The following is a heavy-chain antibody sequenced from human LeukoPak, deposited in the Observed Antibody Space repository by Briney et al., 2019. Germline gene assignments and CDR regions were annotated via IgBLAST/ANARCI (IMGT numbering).Heavy chain of an antibody. V-gene: IGHV3-53*01. CDR1: GFTVSSNY. D-gene: IGHD1-1*01. CDR3: ARDGRPKGFPGLDY. J-gene: IGHJ4*02. Sequence: GGSLRLSCAASGFTVSSNYMSWVRQAPGKGLEWVSVIYSGGSTYYADSVKGRFTISRDSSKNTLYPQMNTLRAEDTAVYYCARDGRPKGFPGLDYWGQGTLVTVSS. CDR2: IYSGGST.